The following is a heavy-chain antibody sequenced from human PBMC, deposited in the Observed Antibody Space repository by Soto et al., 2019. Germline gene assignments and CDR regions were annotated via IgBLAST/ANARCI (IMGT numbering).Heavy chain of an antibody. CDR1: GGTIGDYS. V-gene: IGHV4-59*13. CDR3: ARGSNSTFEGPIV. D-gene: IGHD2-2*01. Sequence: SETLSLTCSVSGGTIGDYSWNWIRQPPGKGLEWLGYIFYRGETKYNPSHSLWSRVSISTSNSKVSLTLTSVTAADTAVYFCARGSNSTFEGPIVWGPGTLVTVSS. CDR2: IFYRGET. J-gene: IGHJ4*02.